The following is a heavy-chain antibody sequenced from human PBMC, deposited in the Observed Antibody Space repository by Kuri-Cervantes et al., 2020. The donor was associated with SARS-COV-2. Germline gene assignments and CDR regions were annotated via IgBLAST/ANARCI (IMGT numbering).Heavy chain of an antibody. V-gene: IGHV3-48*04. CDR3: ARLSLGVVVAATDY. CDR2: ISSSSSTI. Sequence: GESLKISCAASGFTFSSYSMNWVRQAPGKGLEWVSYISSSSSTIYYADSVKGRFTISRDNAKNSLYLQMNSLRAEDTAVYYCARLSLGVVVAATDYWGQGTLVTVSS. J-gene: IGHJ4*02. CDR1: GFTFSSYS. D-gene: IGHD2-15*01.